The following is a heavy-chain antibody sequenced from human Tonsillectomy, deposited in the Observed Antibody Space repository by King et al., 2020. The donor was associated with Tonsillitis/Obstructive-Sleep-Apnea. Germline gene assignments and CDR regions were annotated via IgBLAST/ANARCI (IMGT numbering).Heavy chain of an antibody. J-gene: IGHJ4*02. V-gene: IGHV3-33*01. CDR3: ARSTKLVRVEEPVAIDY. CDR2: IWYDEGIR. D-gene: IGHD2-2*02. CDR1: GFTFSTYG. Sequence: VQLVESGGGVVQPGRSLRLSCAASGFTFSTYGMHWVRQAPGKGLEWVAVIWYDEGIRNMADPVKGRFTIPRDNSKNTLYLQMNSLRAEDTAVYYCARSTKLVRVEEPVAIDYWGQGALVTVSS.